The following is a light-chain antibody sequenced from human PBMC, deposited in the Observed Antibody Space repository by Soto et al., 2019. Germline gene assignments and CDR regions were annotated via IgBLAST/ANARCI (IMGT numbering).Light chain of an antibody. CDR2: DVT. CDR3: YSYAGSYTFV. J-gene: IGLJ1*01. V-gene: IGLV2-11*01. CDR1: SSDVGVYNY. Sequence: QSALTQPRSVSGSPGQSVTISCTGTSSDVGVYNYVSWYQQHPGKAPKLMIYDVTKRPSGVPDRFSGSKSANTASLTISGLQAEDEADSYCYSYAGSYTFVFGTGTKGTVL.